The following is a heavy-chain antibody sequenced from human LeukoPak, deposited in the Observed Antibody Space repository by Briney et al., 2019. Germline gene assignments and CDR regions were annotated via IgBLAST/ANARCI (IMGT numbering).Heavy chain of an antibody. D-gene: IGHD2-15*01. Sequence: GGSLRLSCAASGFTFSSSAMSWVRQAPGKGLERVSAISNNGGYTYYTDSVQGRFTISRDNSKSTLCLQMNSLRAEDTAVYYCAKQLGYCSDGSCYFPYWGQGTLVTVSS. CDR2: ISNNGGYT. J-gene: IGHJ4*02. CDR3: AKQLGYCSDGSCYFPY. CDR1: GFTFSSSA. V-gene: IGHV3-23*01.